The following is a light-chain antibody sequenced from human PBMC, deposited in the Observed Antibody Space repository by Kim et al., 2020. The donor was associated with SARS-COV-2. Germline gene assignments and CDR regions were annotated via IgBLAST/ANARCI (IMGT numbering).Light chain of an antibody. Sequence: PGKCASVSCGGNSSGSKSVHWYQLKSGQAPVLVIYYDSDRPSGIPERFSGSNSGNTATLTISRVEAGDEADYYCQVWDSSSDHRVVFGGGTQLTVL. V-gene: IGLV3-21*04. J-gene: IGLJ2*01. CDR3: QVWDSSSDHRVV. CDR2: YDS. CDR1: SSGSKS.